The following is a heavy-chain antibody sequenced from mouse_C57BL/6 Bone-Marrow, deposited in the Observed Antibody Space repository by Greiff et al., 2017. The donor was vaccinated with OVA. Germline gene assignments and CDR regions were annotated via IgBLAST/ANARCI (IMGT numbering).Heavy chain of an antibody. V-gene: IGHV1-87*01. CDR1: YTFSRRVH. Sequence: QVQLQQSGPELARPWASVKISCQAFYTFSRRVHFAIRDTNYWMQWVKQRPGQGLEWIGAIYPGNGDTSYNQKFKGKATLTADKSSSTAYMQLSSLTSEDSAVYYWAFILRRGRGGAHWGQGTTLTVSS. J-gene: IGHJ2*01. CDR2: GQGLEWIG. D-gene: IGHD1-1*01. CDR3: SEDSAVYYWAFILRRGRGGAH.